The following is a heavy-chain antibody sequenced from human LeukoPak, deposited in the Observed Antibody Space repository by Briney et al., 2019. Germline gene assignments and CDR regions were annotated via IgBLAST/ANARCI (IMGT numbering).Heavy chain of an antibody. CDR2: INHSGST. D-gene: IGHD2-15*01. J-gene: IGHJ3*02. V-gene: IGHV4-34*01. CDR3: ARPFDCSGGSCYSRTDAFDI. CDR1: GGSFSGYY. Sequence: SETQSLTCAVYGGSFSGYYWSWIRQPPGKGLEWIGEINHSGSTNYNPSLKSRVTISVDTSKNQFSLKLSSVTAADTAVYYCARPFDCSGGSCYSRTDAFDIWGQGTMVTVSS.